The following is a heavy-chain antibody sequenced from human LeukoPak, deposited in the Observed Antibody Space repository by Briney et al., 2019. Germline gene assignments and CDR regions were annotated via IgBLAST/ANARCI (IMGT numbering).Heavy chain of an antibody. CDR2: IIPIFGTA. J-gene: IGHJ5*02. Sequence: SVKVSCKASGGTFSSDAISWVRQAPGQGLEWMGGIIPIFGTANYAQKFQGRVTMTADESTSTAYMELSRLRSEDTAVYYCARDSPEGRAAAPIPNWFDPWGQGTLVTVSS. CDR1: GGTFSSDA. D-gene: IGHD6-13*01. CDR3: ARDSPEGRAAAPIPNWFDP. V-gene: IGHV1-69*13.